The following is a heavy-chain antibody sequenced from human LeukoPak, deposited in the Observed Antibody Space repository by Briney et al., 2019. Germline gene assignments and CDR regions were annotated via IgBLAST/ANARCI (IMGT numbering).Heavy chain of an antibody. CDR3: ARETVLYCSSTSCSWFDP. CDR1: GFTFSSYS. D-gene: IGHD2-2*01. J-gene: IGHJ5*02. V-gene: IGHV3-21*01. CDR2: ISSSSSYI. Sequence: GGSLRLSCAASGFTFSSYSMNWVRQAPGKGLEWVSSISSSSSYIYYADPVKGRFTISRDNAKNSLYPQMNSLRAEDTAVYYCARETVLYCSSTSCSWFDPWGQGTLVTVSS.